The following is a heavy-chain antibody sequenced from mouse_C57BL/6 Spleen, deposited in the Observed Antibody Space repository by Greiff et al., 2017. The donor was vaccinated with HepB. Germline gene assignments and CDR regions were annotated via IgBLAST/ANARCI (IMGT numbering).Heavy chain of an antibody. J-gene: IGHJ1*03. D-gene: IGHD1-1*02. CDR3: TRDCCGGSDWYFDV. CDR2: ISSGGDYI. Sequence: EVQLVESGEGLVKPGGSLKLSCAASGFTFSSYAMSWVRQTPEKRLEWVAYISSGGDYIYYADTVKGRCTISRDNARNTLYLQMSSLKSEDTAMYYCTRDCCGGSDWYFDVWGTGTTVTVSS. V-gene: IGHV5-9-1*02. CDR1: GFTFSSYA.